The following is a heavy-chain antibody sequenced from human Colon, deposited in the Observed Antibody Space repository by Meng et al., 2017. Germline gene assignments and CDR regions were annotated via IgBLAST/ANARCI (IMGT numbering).Heavy chain of an antibody. V-gene: IGHV4-34*02. CDR1: GGSFSGFY. CDR3: ATGLRHGDWFDP. D-gene: IGHD4-17*01. J-gene: IGHJ5*02. CDR2: IDHFGIS. Sequence: GQIKQGGAGLLKPSETLPLTCAVSGGSFSGFYWSWIRPPPGKGLEWIGEIDHFGISNYNSSLKGRLTMSVDTSKKQISLTLTSVTAADTAVYYCATGLRHGDWFDPWGPGTLVTVSS.